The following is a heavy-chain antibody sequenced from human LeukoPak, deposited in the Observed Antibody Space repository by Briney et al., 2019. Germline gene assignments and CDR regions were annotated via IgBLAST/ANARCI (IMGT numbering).Heavy chain of an antibody. Sequence: GGSLTLSCAASGFTFSSYSMNWVRQAPGKGLEWVANIKQDGSEKYYVDSVKGRFTISRDNARNSLFMQMNSLRAEDTAVYYCARLFYYFDFWGQGALVTVSS. CDR1: GFTFSSYS. CDR2: IKQDGSEK. J-gene: IGHJ4*02. V-gene: IGHV3-7*03. D-gene: IGHD3-9*01. CDR3: ARLFYYFDF.